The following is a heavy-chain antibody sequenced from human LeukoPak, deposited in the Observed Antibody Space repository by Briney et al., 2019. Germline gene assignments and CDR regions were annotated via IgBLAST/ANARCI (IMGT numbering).Heavy chain of an antibody. J-gene: IGHJ2*01. CDR1: GGSVSSYY. CDR2: IYYSGST. Sequence: PSETLSLTCTVSGGSVSSYYWSWIRQPPGKGLEWIGYIYYSGSTNYNPSLKSRVTISVDTSKNQFSLKLSSVTAADTAVYYCARHQYSGSWYGSGWYFDLWGRGTLVTVSS. D-gene: IGHD6-13*01. V-gene: IGHV4-59*08. CDR3: ARHQYSGSWYGSGWYFDL.